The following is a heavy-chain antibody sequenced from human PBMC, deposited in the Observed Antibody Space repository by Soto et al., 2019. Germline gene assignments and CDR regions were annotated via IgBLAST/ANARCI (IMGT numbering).Heavy chain of an antibody. Sequence: EVQLLESGGGLVQPGGSLRLSCAASGFTFSSYGMSWVRQAPGKGLEWVSAISGSGGSTYYADSVKGRFTISRDNSKNTPYRQMNGLRAEDTAVYYCAKGPLGGATSPWDYWGQGTLVTVSS. CDR2: ISGSGGST. CDR3: AKGPLGGATSPWDY. V-gene: IGHV3-23*01. J-gene: IGHJ4*02. D-gene: IGHD1-26*01. CDR1: GFTFSSYG.